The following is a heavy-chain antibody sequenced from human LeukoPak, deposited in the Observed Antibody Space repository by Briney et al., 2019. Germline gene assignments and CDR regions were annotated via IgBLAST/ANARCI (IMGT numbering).Heavy chain of an antibody. D-gene: IGHD3-10*01. CDR1: GGSISSSSYY. Sequence: SETLSLTCTVSGGSISSSSYYWGWIRQPPGKGLEWIGSIYYSGSTYYNPSLKSRVTISVDTSKNQFSLKLSSVTAADTAVYYCARDFRSGSYSYYYYYMDVWGKGTTVTVSS. CDR2: IYYSGST. J-gene: IGHJ6*03. V-gene: IGHV4-39*07. CDR3: ARDFRSGSYSYYYYYMDV.